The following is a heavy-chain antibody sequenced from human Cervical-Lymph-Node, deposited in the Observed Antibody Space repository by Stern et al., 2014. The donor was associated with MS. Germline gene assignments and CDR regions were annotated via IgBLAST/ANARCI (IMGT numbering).Heavy chain of an antibody. D-gene: IGHD3-22*01. CDR2: ISSDGSNQ. CDR1: GFTFSYYG. Sequence: VQLVESGGGVVQPGRYLRLSCAASGFTFSYYGMQWVRQAPGKGLEWVTVISSDGSNQYYADSVKGRFTISRDNSKNKVYLQMNSLRAEDTAVYYCAKSTYYYDSSGYLILGAFDIWGQGTMVTVSS. CDR3: AKSTYYYDSSGYLILGAFDI. J-gene: IGHJ3*02. V-gene: IGHV3-30*18.